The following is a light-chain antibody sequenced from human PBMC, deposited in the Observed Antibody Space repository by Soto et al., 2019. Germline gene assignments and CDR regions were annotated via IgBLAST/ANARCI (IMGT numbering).Light chain of an antibody. V-gene: IGKV1-5*01. Sequence: DIQMTHSPSTLSASVGDRVTLTCLASQNIRNWLAWYQQKPGKAPNPLIYDASALPRGVPSRFSGSGSGTKFTLTIASLQPDDFATYYCQQYETFSGTFGPGTKVDIK. CDR2: DAS. CDR1: QNIRNW. CDR3: QQYETFSGT. J-gene: IGKJ1*01.